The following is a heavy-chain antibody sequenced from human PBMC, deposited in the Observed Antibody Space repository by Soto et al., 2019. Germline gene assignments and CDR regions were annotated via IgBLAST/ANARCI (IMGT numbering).Heavy chain of an antibody. D-gene: IGHD2-8*01. CDR3: AREDCTNSVCYTSSFDY. CDR1: GGTFSSYA. V-gene: IGHV1-69*13. Sequence: SVKVSCKASGGTFSSYAISWARQAPGQGLEWMGGIIPIFGTANYAQKFQGRVTITADESTSTAYMELSSLRSEDTAVYYCAREDCTNSVCYTSSFDYWGQGTLDTVSS. CDR2: IIPIFGTA. J-gene: IGHJ4*02.